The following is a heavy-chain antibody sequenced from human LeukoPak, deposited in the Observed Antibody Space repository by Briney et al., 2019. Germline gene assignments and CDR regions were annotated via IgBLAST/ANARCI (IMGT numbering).Heavy chain of an antibody. CDR2: IYHSGST. V-gene: IGHV4-38-2*02. D-gene: IGHD6-6*01. Sequence: SETLSLTCTVSGYSISSGYYLGWIRQPPGKGLEWIGSIYHSGSTYYNPSLKSRVTISVDTSKNQFSLKLSSVTAADTAVYYCARTSIAADAADYWGQGTLVTVSS. CDR1: GYSISSGYY. CDR3: ARTSIAADAADY. J-gene: IGHJ4*02.